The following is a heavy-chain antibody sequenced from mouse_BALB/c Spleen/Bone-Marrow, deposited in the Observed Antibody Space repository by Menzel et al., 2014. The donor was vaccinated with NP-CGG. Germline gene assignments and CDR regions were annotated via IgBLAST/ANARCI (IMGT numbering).Heavy chain of an antibody. Sequence: EVKLVESGGGLVQPGGSLKLSCTASGFTFSSYGLSWVRQTPDKRLELVATINRNGGTNSYPDSVKGRFTISRDNAKNTLYLQMSSLKSEDTALYYCARGVDDCSWFAYWGQGTLVTVSA. CDR2: INRNGGTN. CDR3: ARGVDDCSWFAY. CDR1: GFTFSSYG. J-gene: IGHJ3*01. D-gene: IGHD2-4*01. V-gene: IGHV5-6-3*01.